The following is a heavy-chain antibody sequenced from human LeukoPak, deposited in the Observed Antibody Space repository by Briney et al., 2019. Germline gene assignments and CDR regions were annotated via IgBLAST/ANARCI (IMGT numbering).Heavy chain of an antibody. CDR2: IIPIFGTA. CDR1: GGTFSSYA. CDR3: ARDYYDSSGYTGFDY. J-gene: IGHJ4*02. V-gene: IGHV1-69*13. D-gene: IGHD3-22*01. Sequence: SVKVSCKASGGTFSSYAISWVRQAPGQGLEWMGGIIPIFGTANYAQKFQGRVTITADESTSTAYMELSSLRSEDTAVYYCARDYYDSSGYTGFDYWGQGTLVTVSS.